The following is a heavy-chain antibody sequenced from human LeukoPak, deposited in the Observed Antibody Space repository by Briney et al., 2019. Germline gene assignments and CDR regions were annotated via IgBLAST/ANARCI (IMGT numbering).Heavy chain of an antibody. V-gene: IGHV1-18*01. D-gene: IGHD3-10*01. J-gene: IGHJ5*02. CDR1: GYTFTSYG. Sequence: ASGKVSCKASGYTFTSYGISWVRQAPGQGLEWMGWISAYNGNTNYAQKLQGRVTITTDTSTSTAYMELRSLTSDDTAVYYCARDPGRYYYGSGSQDNWFDPWGPGTLVTVSS. CDR3: ARDPGRYYYGSGSQDNWFDP. CDR2: ISAYNGNT.